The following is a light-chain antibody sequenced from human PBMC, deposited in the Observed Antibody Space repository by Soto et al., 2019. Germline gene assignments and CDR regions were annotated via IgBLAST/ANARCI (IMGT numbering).Light chain of an antibody. CDR1: SANIGSNT. V-gene: IGLV1-44*01. J-gene: IGLJ3*02. Sequence: QSVLIQPPSASGSPGQSVTISCSGSSANIGSNTVIWYQQLPGTAPKLLVYCNDQRPSGVPDRFSASKSGTSAFLAISGLQSEDEADYDCAVWDDSLNAWVFGGGTKLTVL. CDR2: CND. CDR3: AVWDDSLNAWV.